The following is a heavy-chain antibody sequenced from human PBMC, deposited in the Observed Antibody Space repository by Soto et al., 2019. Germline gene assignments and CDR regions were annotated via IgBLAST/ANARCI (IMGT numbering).Heavy chain of an antibody. V-gene: IGHV1-18*01. CDR1: GYTFTSYG. D-gene: IGHD6-19*01. Sequence: ASVEVSCKSSGYTFTSYGISWVRQAPGQGLEWMGWISAYNGNTNYAQKLQGRVTMTTDTSTSTAYMELRSLRSDDTAVYYCARVGTSSGWYVPFDYYYYGMDVWGQGTTVTVS. CDR3: ARVGTSSGWYVPFDYYYYGMDV. J-gene: IGHJ6*02. CDR2: ISAYNGNT.